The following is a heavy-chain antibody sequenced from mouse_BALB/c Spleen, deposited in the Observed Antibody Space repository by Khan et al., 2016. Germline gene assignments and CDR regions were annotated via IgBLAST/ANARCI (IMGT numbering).Heavy chain of an antibody. D-gene: IGHD2-4*01. CDR2: INTETGEP. Sequence: QIQLVQSGPELKKPGETVKISCKASGYTFTDYSMHWVKQAPGKGLKWMGWINTETGEPTYADDFKGRFAFSLETSASNAYLQINNRKNEDTATYFCASRDDYNGFAYWGQGTLVTVSA. J-gene: IGHJ3*01. CDR1: GYTFTDYS. CDR3: ASRDDYNGFAY. V-gene: IGHV9-2-1*01.